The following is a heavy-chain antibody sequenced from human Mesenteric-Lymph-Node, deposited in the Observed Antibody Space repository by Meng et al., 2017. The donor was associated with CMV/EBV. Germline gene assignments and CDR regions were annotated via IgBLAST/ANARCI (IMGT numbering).Heavy chain of an antibody. CDR2: ISPYNGNT. Sequence: GYTFTSYGITWLRQAPGQGLEWMGWISPYNGNTNYAQKLQGRVTMTTDTSTSTAYMELRSLRSDDTAVYYCARGPQGCSGGDCYSDYWGQGTLVTVSS. CDR3: ARGPQGCSGGDCYSDY. J-gene: IGHJ4*02. CDR1: GYTFTSYG. D-gene: IGHD2-15*01. V-gene: IGHV1-18*01.